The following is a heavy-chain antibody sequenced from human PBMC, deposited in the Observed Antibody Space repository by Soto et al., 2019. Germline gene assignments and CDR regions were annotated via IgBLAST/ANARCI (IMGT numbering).Heavy chain of an antibody. CDR3: ARWDFWSGYYIPFFDY. J-gene: IGHJ4*02. D-gene: IGHD3-3*01. CDR2: ISAYNGNT. Sequence: ASVKVSCKASGYTFTSYGISWVRQAPGQGLEWMGWISAYNGNTNYAQKLQGRVTMTTDTSTSTAYMELRSLRSDDTAVYYCARWDFWSGYYIPFFDYRGQGTLVTVSS. V-gene: IGHV1-18*01. CDR1: GYTFTSYG.